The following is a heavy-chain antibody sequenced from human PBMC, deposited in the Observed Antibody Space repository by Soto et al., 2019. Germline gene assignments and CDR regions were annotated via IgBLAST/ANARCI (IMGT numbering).Heavy chain of an antibody. J-gene: IGHJ6*02. CDR1: GFTFSSYS. CDR2: ISSSSSYI. V-gene: IGHV3-21*01. Sequence: GGSLRLSCAASGFTFSSYSMNWVRQAPGKGLEWVSSISSSSSYIYYADSVKGRFTISRDNAKNSLYLQMNSLRAEDTAVYYCARAGIAAAGLGYYYYGMDVWGQGTTVTVSS. CDR3: ARAGIAAAGLGYYYYGMDV. D-gene: IGHD6-13*01.